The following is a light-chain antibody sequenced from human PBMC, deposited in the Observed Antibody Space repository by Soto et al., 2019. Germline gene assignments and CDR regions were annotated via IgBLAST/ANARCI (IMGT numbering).Light chain of an antibody. Sequence: QSALTQPASVSGSPGQSITISCTGTSSDVGGYNYVSWYQQHPGKAPKFMIYDVSNRPSGVSNRCSGSKSGNTASLTISGRQAEDEADYYCSSYTTSNTRQIVFGTGTKLTVL. V-gene: IGLV2-14*01. CDR1: SSDVGGYNY. J-gene: IGLJ1*01. CDR2: DVS. CDR3: SSYTTSNTRQIV.